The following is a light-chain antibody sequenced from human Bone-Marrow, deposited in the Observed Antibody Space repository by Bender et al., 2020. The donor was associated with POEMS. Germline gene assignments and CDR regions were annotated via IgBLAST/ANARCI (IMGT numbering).Light chain of an antibody. CDR2: TNN. CDR1: GSNIGGYP. CDR3: SSYTSSSTLL. J-gene: IGLJ2*01. V-gene: IGLV1-44*01. Sequence: QSVLTQPPSASGTPGQRVTISCSGSGSNIGGYPVNWYQQLPGTAPRLLIYTNNERPSGVSSRFSGSISDNTASLTISGLQADDEADYYCSSYTSSSTLLFGGGTKLTVL.